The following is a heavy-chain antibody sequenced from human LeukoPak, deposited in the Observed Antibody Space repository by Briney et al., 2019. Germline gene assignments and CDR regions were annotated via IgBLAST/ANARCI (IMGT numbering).Heavy chain of an antibody. CDR3: ARSSHAVSYDILTGYSDAFDI. CDR1: GFTVSSNY. D-gene: IGHD3-9*01. J-gene: IGHJ3*02. Sequence: PGGSLRLSCAASGFTVSSNYMSWVRRAPGKGLEWVSVIYSGGSTYYADSVKGRFTISRDNSKNTLYLQMNSLRAEDTAVYYCARSSHAVSYDILTGYSDAFDIWGQGTMVTVSS. V-gene: IGHV3-66*01. CDR2: IYSGGST.